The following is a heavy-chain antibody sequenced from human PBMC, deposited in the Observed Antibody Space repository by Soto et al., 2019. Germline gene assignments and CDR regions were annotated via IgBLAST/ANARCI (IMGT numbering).Heavy chain of an antibody. D-gene: IGHD3-3*01. Sequence: SETLSLTCTVSGGSISSYYWSWIRQPPGKGLEWIGYIYYSGSTNYNPSLKSRVTISVDTSKNQFSLKLSSVTAADTAVYYCASCPTGGFWSGYYDYWGQGTLVTVSS. V-gene: IGHV4-59*01. CDR3: ASCPTGGFWSGYYDY. CDR2: IYYSGST. J-gene: IGHJ4*02. CDR1: GGSISSYY.